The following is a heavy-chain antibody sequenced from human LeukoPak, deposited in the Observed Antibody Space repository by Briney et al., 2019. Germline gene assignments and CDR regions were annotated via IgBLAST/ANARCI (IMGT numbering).Heavy chain of an antibody. Sequence: GRSLRLSCAASGFTFSSYAMHWVRQAPGKGLEWVADISYDGSNKYYADSVKGRFTISRDNSKNTLYLQMNSLRAEDTAVYYCARGSSGASSGWHGDKYYFDYWGQGTLVTVSS. CDR2: ISYDGSNK. V-gene: IGHV3-30-3*01. J-gene: IGHJ4*02. CDR1: GFTFSSYA. CDR3: ARGSSGASSGWHGDKYYFDY. D-gene: IGHD6-19*01.